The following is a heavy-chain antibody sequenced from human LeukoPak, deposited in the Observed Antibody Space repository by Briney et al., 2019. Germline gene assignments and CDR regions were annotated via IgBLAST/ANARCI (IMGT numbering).Heavy chain of an antibody. V-gene: IGHV1-8*01. CDR3: ARVTGSRGFDP. Sequence: ASVKLSCKASGYTFTSYDINWERQPHGQGLEWMGWMNPNSGNTGYAQKFQGRVTMTRNTSISTAYMELSSLRSEDTAVYYCARVTGSRGFDPWGQGTLVTVSS. CDR2: MNPNSGNT. D-gene: IGHD3-9*01. CDR1: GYTFTSYD. J-gene: IGHJ5*02.